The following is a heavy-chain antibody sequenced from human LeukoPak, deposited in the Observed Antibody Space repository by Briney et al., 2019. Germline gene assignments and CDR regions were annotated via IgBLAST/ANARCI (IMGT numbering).Heavy chain of an antibody. J-gene: IGHJ4*02. CDR2: INRGGSST. CDR3: ARSVKMATISPYGG. CDR1: GSTFSSYW. D-gene: IGHD5-24*01. Sequence: PGGSLTLACAVSGSTFSSYWMRWVRHAPGKGLGWVSCINRGGSSTSYADSVKGRFTISRANAKNTLYLQMDSLRAEDTAVYYCARSVKMATISPYGGWGQGTTVT. V-gene: IGHV3-74*01.